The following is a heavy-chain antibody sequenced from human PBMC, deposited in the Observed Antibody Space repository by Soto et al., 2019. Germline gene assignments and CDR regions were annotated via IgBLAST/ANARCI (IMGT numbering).Heavy chain of an antibody. CDR2: ISYDGSNK. CDR3: ARTNGYDAFDI. CDR1: GFTFSSYA. Sequence: QVQLVESGGGVVQPGRSLRLSCAASGFTFSSYAMHWVRQAPGKGLEWVAVISYDGSNKYYADSVKGRFTISRNNSKNTLYLQMNSLRAEDTAVYYCARTNGYDAFDIWGQGTMVTVYS. V-gene: IGHV3-30-3*01. D-gene: IGHD5-18*01. J-gene: IGHJ3*02.